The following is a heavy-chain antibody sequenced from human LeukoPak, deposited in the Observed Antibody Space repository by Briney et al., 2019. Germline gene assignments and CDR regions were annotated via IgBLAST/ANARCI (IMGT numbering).Heavy chain of an antibody. CDR1: GFTFSSYG. CDR2: ISYDGSNK. Sequence: GRSLRLSCAASGFTFSSYGMHWVRQAPGKGLEWVAVISYDGSNKYYAGSVKGRFTISRDNSKNTLYLQMNSLRAEDTAVYYCAKDISLENWGQGTLVTVSS. V-gene: IGHV3-30*18. J-gene: IGHJ4*02. CDR3: AKDISLEN.